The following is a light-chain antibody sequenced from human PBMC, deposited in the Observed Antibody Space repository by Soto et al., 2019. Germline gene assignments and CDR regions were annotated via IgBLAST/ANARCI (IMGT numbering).Light chain of an antibody. Sequence: EIVLTQSPGTLSLSPGESATLSCRASQSVTSNYLAWYQQKPGQAPRLLIYAASRRATGIPDRFSGSGSGTDFTLTISRLEPEDFAVYYCQQFGTSLLTFGGGTKVEIK. J-gene: IGKJ4*01. V-gene: IGKV3-20*01. CDR1: QSVTSNY. CDR3: QQFGTSLLT. CDR2: AAS.